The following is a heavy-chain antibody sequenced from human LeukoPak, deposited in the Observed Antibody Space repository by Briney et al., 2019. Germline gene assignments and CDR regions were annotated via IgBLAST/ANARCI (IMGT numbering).Heavy chain of an antibody. Sequence: PSETLSLTCTVSGGSISSGGYYWSWIRQHPGKGLEWIGYIYYSGSTYYNPSLKSRVTISVDTSKNQFSLKLSSVTAADTAVYYCARDRVVTTDYYYSGMDVWGQGTTVTVSS. V-gene: IGHV4-31*03. CDR1: GGSISSGGYY. D-gene: IGHD2-21*02. J-gene: IGHJ6*02. CDR2: IYYSGST. CDR3: ARDRVVTTDYYYSGMDV.